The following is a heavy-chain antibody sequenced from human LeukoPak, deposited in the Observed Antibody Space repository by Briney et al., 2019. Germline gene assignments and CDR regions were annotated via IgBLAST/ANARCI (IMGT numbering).Heavy chain of an antibody. D-gene: IGHD4-11*01. J-gene: IGHJ4*02. CDR3: ARGRFESNGDYDY. CDR2: IKQDGSEK. V-gene: IGHV3-7*01. Sequence: GGSLRLSCAPSGFTFSTYWMSWVRQAPGRGLEWVANIKQDGSEKYYVDSVEGRFTISRDNAKNSLYLQMNSLRAEDTAVYYCARGRFESNGDYDYWGQGTLVTVSS. CDR1: GFTFSTYW.